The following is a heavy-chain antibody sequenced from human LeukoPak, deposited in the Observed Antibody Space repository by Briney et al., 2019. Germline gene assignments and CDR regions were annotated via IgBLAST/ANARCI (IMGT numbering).Heavy chain of an antibody. V-gene: IGHV3-48*01. D-gene: IGHD6-19*01. J-gene: IGHJ4*02. CDR1: GFTFSSYG. Sequence: PGGSLRLSCAASGFTFSSYGLNWVRQAPGEGLEWVSYVSPSSTTIYYADSVKGRSTISRDNAKNSLYLQMNSLRAEDTAVYYCAREHTPYGSGCTAAYWGQGTLVTVSS. CDR3: AREHTPYGSGCTAAY. CDR2: VSPSSTTI.